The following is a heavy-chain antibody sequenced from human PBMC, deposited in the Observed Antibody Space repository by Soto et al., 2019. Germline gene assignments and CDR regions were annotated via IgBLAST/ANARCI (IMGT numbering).Heavy chain of an antibody. CDR2: IYYSGST. CDR1: GGSISSYY. V-gene: IGHV4-59*01. CDR3: ARAEWELLGGSTTGYGMDV. J-gene: IGHJ6*02. D-gene: IGHD1-26*01. Sequence: LSLTCTVSGGSISSYYWSWIRQPPGKGLEWIGYIYYSGSTNYNPSLKSRVTISVDTSKNQFSLKLSSVTAADTAVYYCARAEWELLGGSTTGYGMDVWGQGTTVTVSS.